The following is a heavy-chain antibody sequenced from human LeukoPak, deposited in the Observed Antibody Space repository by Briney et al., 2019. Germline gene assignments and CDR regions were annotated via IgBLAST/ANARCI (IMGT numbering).Heavy chain of an antibody. J-gene: IGHJ4*02. CDR2: IYYSGST. V-gene: IGHV4-31*03. CDR3: ASTPYYYDSSGYYLKSDRYYFDY. Sequence: PSETLSLTCTVSGGSISSGGYYWSWIRQHPGKGLEWIGYIYYSGSTYYNPSLKSRVTISVDTSKNQFSLKLSSVTAADTAVYYCASTPYYYDSSGYYLKSDRYYFDYWGQGTLVTVSS. D-gene: IGHD3-22*01. CDR1: GGSISSGGYY.